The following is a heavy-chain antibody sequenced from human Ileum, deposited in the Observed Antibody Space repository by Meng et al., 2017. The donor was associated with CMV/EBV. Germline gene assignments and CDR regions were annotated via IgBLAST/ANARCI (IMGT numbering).Heavy chain of an antibody. CDR2: ISSSGLIT. CDR1: GFTFSDYY. J-gene: IGHJ3*01. V-gene: IGHV3-11*01. CDR3: ARAGHSSGWNGGRPFDF. D-gene: IGHD6-19*01. Sequence: GESLKISCAASGFTFSDYYIGWIRQGPGKGLEWVSLISSSGLITYYADSVKGRFTISRDNTRISMNLQMASLRADDTAVYYCARAGHSSGWNGGRPFDFWGQGTLVTVSS.